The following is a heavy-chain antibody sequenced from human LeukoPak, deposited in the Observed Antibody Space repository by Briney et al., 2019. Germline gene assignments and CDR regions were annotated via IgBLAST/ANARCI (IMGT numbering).Heavy chain of an antibody. D-gene: IGHD3-3*01. J-gene: IGHJ4*02. CDR1: GFSFSNSC. CDR3: AKDDEGHY. Sequence: GESLRLSCAAYGFSFSNSCMSWLRQPPEKGLEWVANIKEDGSAKYYADSMKGRSTIYRDSAKSSLYLQMNSLRAEDTAVYYCAKDDEGHYWGQGILVTGSS. CDR2: IKEDGSAK. V-gene: IGHV3-7*04.